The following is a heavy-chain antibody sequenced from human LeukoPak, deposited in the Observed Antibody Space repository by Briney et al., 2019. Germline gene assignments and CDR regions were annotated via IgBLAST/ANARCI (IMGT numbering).Heavy chain of an antibody. Sequence: GASVKVSCKASGYTFTSYYMHWVRQAPGQGLEWMGIINPSGGSTSYAQRSQGRVSMTRDTSTSTVYMELSSLRSEDTAVYYCARVKGLDGYNPPGSPFDYWGQGTLVTVSS. V-gene: IGHV1-46*01. J-gene: IGHJ4*02. D-gene: IGHD5-24*01. CDR3: ARVKGLDGYNPPGSPFDY. CDR1: GYTFTSYY. CDR2: INPSGGST.